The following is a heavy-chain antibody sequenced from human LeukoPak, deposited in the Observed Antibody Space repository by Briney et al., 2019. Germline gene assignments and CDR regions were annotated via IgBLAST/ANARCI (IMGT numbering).Heavy chain of an antibody. Sequence: ASVKVSCKASRYIFTDYYMHWVRQAPGQELGWMGWINPDSGGTNYAQKFQGRVTMTRDTSIGIAYMELSGLRFDDTAVYYCARDSGASYWGQGTLVTVSS. D-gene: IGHD4/OR15-4a*01. CDR1: RYIFTDYY. CDR3: ARDSGASY. V-gene: IGHV1-2*02. J-gene: IGHJ4*02. CDR2: INPDSGGT.